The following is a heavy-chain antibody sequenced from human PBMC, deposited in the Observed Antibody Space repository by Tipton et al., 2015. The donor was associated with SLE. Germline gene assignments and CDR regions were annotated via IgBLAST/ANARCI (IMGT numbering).Heavy chain of an antibody. CDR3: ARAGDYDFWSGYYNY. D-gene: IGHD3-3*01. V-gene: IGHV4-30-2*01. CDR1: GGSISSGGYS. CDR2: IYHSGST. Sequence: TLSLTCAVSGGSISSGGYSWSWIRQPPGKGLEWIGYIYHSGSTYYNPSLKSRVTISVDRSKNQFSLKLSSVTAADTAVYYCARAGDYDFWSGYYNYWGQGTLVTVSS. J-gene: IGHJ4*02.